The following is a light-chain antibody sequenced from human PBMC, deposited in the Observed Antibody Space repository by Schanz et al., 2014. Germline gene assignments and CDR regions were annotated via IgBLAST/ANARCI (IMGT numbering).Light chain of an antibody. CDR1: QSVSSSY. CDR2: GAS. CDR3: QQYGNSLWT. V-gene: IGKV3-20*01. Sequence: EIVLTQSPGTLSLSPGERATLSCRASQSVSSSYLAWYQQKPGQAPRLLIYGASTRATGIPARFSGSGSGTEFTLTISSLQSEDFAVYYCQQYGNSLWTFGQGTKVEIK. J-gene: IGKJ1*01.